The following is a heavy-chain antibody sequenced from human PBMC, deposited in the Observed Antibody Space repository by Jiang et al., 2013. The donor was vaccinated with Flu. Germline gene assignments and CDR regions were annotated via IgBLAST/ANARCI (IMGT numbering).Heavy chain of an antibody. CDR2: IYFSGST. J-gene: IGHJ6*02. CDR3: ARSSLTMIAVGGMDV. CDR1: DDSISSYY. V-gene: IGHV4-59*01. Sequence: LVKPSETLSLTCTVTDDSISSYYWIWIRQPPGKGLEWLGSIYFSGSTNYNPSFKSRVTISVDTSKNQFSLKLSSVTAADTAVYYCARSSLTMIAVGGMDVWGHGTTVTVSS. D-gene: IGHD3-22*01.